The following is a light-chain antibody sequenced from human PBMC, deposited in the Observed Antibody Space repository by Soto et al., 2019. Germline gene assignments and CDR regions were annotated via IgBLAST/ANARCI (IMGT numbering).Light chain of an antibody. V-gene: IGKV3-11*01. J-gene: IGKJ5*01. CDR2: GAS. CDR1: QSVSSN. CDR3: QQRSNWPPIT. Sequence: ESVLTQSPGTLSLSPWERATLSCRASQSVSSNLAWYQQKPGQAPRLLIYGASTRATGIPARFSGSGSGTEFTLTISSLEPEDFAVYYCQQRSNWPPITFGQGTRLETK.